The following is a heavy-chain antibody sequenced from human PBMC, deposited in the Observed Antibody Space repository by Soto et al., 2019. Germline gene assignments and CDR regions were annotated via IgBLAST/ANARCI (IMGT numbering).Heavy chain of an antibody. CDR2: INSDGSST. V-gene: IGHV3-74*01. CDR1: GFTFSSYW. J-gene: IGHJ6*02. D-gene: IGHD3-22*01. Sequence: GGSLRLSCAASGFTFSSYWMHWVRQAPGKGLVWFSRINSDGSSTSYADSVKGRFTISRDNAKNTLYLQMNSLRAEDTAVYYCAREGRGYYDSSGYFHYYGMDVWGQGTTVTVSS. CDR3: AREGRGYYDSSGYFHYYGMDV.